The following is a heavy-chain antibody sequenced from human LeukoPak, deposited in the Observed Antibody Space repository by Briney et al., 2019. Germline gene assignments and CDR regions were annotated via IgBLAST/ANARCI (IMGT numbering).Heavy chain of an antibody. V-gene: IGHV1-46*01. CDR1: GYTFTSYY. CDR3: ARDLKAEYSNSGDYYYYGMDV. D-gene: IGHD4-4*01. Sequence: ASVKVSCKASGYTFTSYYMHWVRQAPGQGLEWMGIINPSGGSTSYAQKFQGRVTMTRDTSTSTVYMELSSLRSEDTAVYYCARDLKAEYSNSGDYYYYGMDVWGQGTTVTVSS. J-gene: IGHJ6*02. CDR2: INPSGGST.